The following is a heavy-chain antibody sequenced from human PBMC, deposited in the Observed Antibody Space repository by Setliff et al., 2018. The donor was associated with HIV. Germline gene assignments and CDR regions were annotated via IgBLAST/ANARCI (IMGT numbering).Heavy chain of an antibody. J-gene: IGHJ4*01. CDR1: GGSFSAYH. V-gene: IGHV4-34*01. CDR3: ARGRDYTGSWFRPFYLDF. CDR2: INHSGST. Sequence: SETLSLTCAVYGGSFSAYHWSWIRQTPGRGLEWLGEINHSGSTAYNLALESRVPMSIDTSKNQFSLKLTSVTAADTAIYYCARGRDYTGSWFRPFYLDFWGHGNLVTVSS. D-gene: IGHD3-3*01.